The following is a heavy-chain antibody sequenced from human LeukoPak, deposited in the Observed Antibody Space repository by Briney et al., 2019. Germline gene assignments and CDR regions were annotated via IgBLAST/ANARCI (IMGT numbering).Heavy chain of an antibody. CDR2: ISTNGVNT. J-gene: IGHJ4*02. CDR1: GFTFGNYT. Sequence: GGSLRLSCQTSGFTFGNYTMSWVRQAQGKELEWISAISTNGVNTYYADSVKGRFTISRDNSRHTLSLQMNGLRADDTAVYYCAKGSAAARPYYFDSWGQGTLVAVSS. CDR3: AKGSAAARPYYFDS. V-gene: IGHV3-23*01. D-gene: IGHD6-6*01.